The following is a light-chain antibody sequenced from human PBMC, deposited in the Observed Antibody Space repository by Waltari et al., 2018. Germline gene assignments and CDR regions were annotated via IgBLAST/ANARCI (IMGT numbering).Light chain of an antibody. J-gene: IGLJ7*01. V-gene: IGLV1-51*02. Sequence: SVLPQPPPVSAAPGQRVTIPCSGGSPNIGNNSVSWYRQFPGTAPKLLIYENTERPSGIPGRFSGSKSGTSATLDITGLQAGDEADYYCGTWDSSLSGAVFGGGTHLTVL. CDR3: GTWDSSLSGAV. CDR1: SPNIGNNS. CDR2: ENT.